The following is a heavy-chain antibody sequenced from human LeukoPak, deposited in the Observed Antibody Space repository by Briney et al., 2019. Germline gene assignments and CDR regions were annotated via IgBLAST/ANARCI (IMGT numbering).Heavy chain of an antibody. CDR3: ARDSGRYSVDV. J-gene: IGHJ6*02. V-gene: IGHV1-2*06. CDR2: INPNSGGT. Sequence: ASVKVSCKASGYTFTGHYMHWVRQAPGPGLEWMGRINPNSGGTNFAQKLQGRVTMTRDTSISTAYMKLSRLKSDDTAVYYCARDSGRYSVDVWGQGTTVTVSS. D-gene: IGHD1-26*01. CDR1: GYTFTGHY.